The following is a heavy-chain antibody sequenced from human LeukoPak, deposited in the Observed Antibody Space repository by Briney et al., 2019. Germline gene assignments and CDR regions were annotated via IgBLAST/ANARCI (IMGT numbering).Heavy chain of an antibody. CDR2: IYYSGSA. CDR3: AKSGGYGLIDY. V-gene: IGHV4-39*01. Sequence: SETLSLTCTVSGGSISSSTYYWGWIRQPPGKGLEWIGTIYYSGSAYYNPSLKSRVTISIDTSKNQFSLKLNSVTAADTAMYYCAKSGGYGLIDYWGQGTLVTVSS. D-gene: IGHD1-26*01. J-gene: IGHJ4*02. CDR1: GGSISSSTYY.